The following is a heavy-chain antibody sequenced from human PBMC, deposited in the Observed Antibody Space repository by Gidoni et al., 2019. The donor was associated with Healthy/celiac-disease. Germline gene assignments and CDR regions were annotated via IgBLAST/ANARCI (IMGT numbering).Heavy chain of an antibody. CDR2: ISGSGGST. Sequence: EVHLLESGGGLVQPWGSLRLSFAAYAFTFSSYALSCVRQAPGKGLEWVSAISGSGGSTYYADSVKGRFTISRDNSKNTLYLQMNRLRAEDTAVYYCAKPPGYDTPIDYWGQGTLVTVSS. J-gene: IGHJ4*02. CDR3: AKPPGYDTPIDY. CDR1: AFTFSSYA. V-gene: IGHV3-23*01. D-gene: IGHD3-22*01.